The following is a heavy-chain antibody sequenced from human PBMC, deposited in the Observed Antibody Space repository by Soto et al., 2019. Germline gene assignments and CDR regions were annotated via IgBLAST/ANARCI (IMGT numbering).Heavy chain of an antibody. Sequence: QVQLVQSGAEVKKPGASVKVSCKASGYTFTSNGISWVRQAPGQGLEWMGWISTYNGNTNYAQKLQGRVTMTTDTSPSTAYMELRSLRSDDTAVHYCATVPLGGQQLVFSYYYYGMAVWGQGTTVTVSS. CDR2: ISTYNGNT. J-gene: IGHJ6*02. CDR1: GYTFTSNG. CDR3: ATVPLGGQQLVFSYYYYGMAV. D-gene: IGHD6-13*01. V-gene: IGHV1-18*01.